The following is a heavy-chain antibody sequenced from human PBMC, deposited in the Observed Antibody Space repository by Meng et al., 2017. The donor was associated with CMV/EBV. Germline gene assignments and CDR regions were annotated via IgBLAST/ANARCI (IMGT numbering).Heavy chain of an antibody. V-gene: IGHV3-33*01. CDR2: IWYDGSNK. Sequence: FTVRRYGMHWVRQAPGKGLEWVAVIWYDGSNKYYADSVKGRFTISRDNSKNTLYLQMNSLRAEDTAVYYCARDRALLIYYDSSGYFDYWGQGTLVTVSS. D-gene: IGHD3-22*01. J-gene: IGHJ4*02. CDR1: FTVRRYG. CDR3: ARDRALLIYYDSSGYFDY.